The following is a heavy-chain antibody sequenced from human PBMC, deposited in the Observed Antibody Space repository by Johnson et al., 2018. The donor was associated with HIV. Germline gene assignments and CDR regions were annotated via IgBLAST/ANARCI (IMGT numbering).Heavy chain of an antibody. D-gene: IGHD1-1*01. J-gene: IGHJ3*02. Sequence: QVQLVESGGGVVQPGRSLRLSCAASRFTFSSYGMHWVRQAPGKGLKWVAVIWYDGSNKYYADSVKGRFTISRDNSKNTLYLQMNSLRAEDTAVYYCAKDATLQDGTGAFDIWGQGTMVTVSS. V-gene: IGHV3-33*06. CDR3: AKDATLQDGTGAFDI. CDR2: IWYDGSNK. CDR1: RFTFSSYG.